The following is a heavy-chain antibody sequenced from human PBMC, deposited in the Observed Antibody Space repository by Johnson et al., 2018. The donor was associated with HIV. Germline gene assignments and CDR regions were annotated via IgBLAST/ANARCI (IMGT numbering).Heavy chain of an antibody. CDR1: GFTFGDYH. CDR2: IYSGGST. V-gene: IGHV3-66*01. D-gene: IGHD4-23*01. CDR3: AKDLGDYGGNYAFDI. Sequence: VQLVESGGGLVTPGGSLRLSCAASGFTFGDYHMNWIRQAPGKGLEWVSVIYSGGSTYYADSVKGRFTISRDNSKNTLYLQMNSLRAEDTAVYYCAKDLGDYGGNYAFDIWGQGTMVTVSS. J-gene: IGHJ3*02.